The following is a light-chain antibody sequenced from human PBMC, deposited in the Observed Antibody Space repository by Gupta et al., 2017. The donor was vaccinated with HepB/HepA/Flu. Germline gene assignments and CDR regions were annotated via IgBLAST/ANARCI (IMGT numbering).Light chain of an antibody. J-gene: IGLJ3*02. Sequence: QSVLTQPPSVSGNPGQRVTISCSGSSSNIGGNTVNWYQQLPGTAPKLLIYSNNQRPSGVPDRFSASKSGPSTSLAISGLQSDDEADYYCGARDDNLNGWMFGGGTKLTVL. CDR1: SSNIGGNT. CDR3: GARDDNLNGWM. V-gene: IGLV1-44*01. CDR2: SNN.